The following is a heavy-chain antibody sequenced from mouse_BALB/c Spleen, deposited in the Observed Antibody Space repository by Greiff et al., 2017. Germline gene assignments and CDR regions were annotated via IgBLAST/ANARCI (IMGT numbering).Heavy chain of an antibody. D-gene: IGHD3-3*01. Sequence: EVMLVESGGGLVKPGGSLKLSCAASGFTFSSYTMSWVRQTPEKRLEWVATISSGGSYTYYPDSVKGRFTISRDNAKNTLYLQMSSLKSEDTAMYYCTRDRAQPTAWFAYWGQGTLVTVSA. CDR3: TRDRAQPTAWFAY. CDR2: ISSGGSYT. CDR1: GFTFSSYT. J-gene: IGHJ3*01. V-gene: IGHV5-6-4*01.